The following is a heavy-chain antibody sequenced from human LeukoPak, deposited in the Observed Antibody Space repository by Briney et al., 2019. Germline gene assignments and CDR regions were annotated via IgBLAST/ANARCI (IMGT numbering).Heavy chain of an antibody. D-gene: IGHD3-3*01. CDR3: ASWDFGVVTSPFDY. CDR2: IIPIFGTA. CDR1: GGTFSSYA. Sequence: GASVKVSCKASGGTFSSYAISWVRQAPGQGLEWMGGIIPIFGTANYAQKFQGRVTITADESTSTAYMGLSSLRSEDTAVYYCASWDFGVVTSPFDYWGQGTLVTVSS. J-gene: IGHJ4*02. V-gene: IGHV1-69*13.